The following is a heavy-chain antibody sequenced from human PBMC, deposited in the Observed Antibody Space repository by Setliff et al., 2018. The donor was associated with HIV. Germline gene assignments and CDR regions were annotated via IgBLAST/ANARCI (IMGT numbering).Heavy chain of an antibody. CDR3: ARVRARYSSGWSFDY. Sequence: GGSLRLSCAASDFTFSTYCMNWVRLAPGRGLEWISSITVSGFDIYYADSVKGRFFVSREDAKNSLFLQMNSLKAEDTAVYFCARVRARYSSGWSFDYWGQGTPVTVSS. D-gene: IGHD6-25*01. V-gene: IGHV3-21*01. J-gene: IGHJ4*02. CDR1: DFTFSTYC. CDR2: ITVSGFDI.